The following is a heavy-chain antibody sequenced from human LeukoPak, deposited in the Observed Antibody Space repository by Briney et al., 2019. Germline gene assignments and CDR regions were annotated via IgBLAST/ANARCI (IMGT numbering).Heavy chain of an antibody. J-gene: IGHJ6*02. Sequence: GGSLRLSCAASGFTVSSNYMSWVRQAPGKGLEWVSVIYSGGSTYYADSVKGRFTISRHNSKNTLYLQMNSLRAEDTAVYYCARLPLLYDXSGXXXXXYYGMDVWGQGTTVTV. D-gene: IGHD3-22*01. CDR1: GFTVSSNY. CDR3: ARLPLLYDXSGXXXXXYYGMDV. CDR2: IYSGGST. V-gene: IGHV3-53*04.